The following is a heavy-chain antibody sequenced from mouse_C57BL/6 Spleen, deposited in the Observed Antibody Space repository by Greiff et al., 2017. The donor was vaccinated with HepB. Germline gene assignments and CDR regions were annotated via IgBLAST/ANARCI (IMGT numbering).Heavy chain of an antibody. CDR3: ARGGYGSSYPFDY. Sequence: VKLVESGAELARPGASVKLSCKASGYTFTSYGISWVKQRTGQGLEWIGEIYPRSGNTYYNEKFKGKATLTADKSSSTAYMELRSLTSEDSAVYFCARGGYGSSYPFDYWGQGTTLTVSS. CDR1: GYTFTSYG. J-gene: IGHJ2*01. D-gene: IGHD1-1*01. CDR2: IYPRSGNT. V-gene: IGHV1-81*01.